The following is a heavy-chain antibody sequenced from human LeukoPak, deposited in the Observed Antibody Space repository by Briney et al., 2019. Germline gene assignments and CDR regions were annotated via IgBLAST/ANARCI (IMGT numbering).Heavy chain of an antibody. V-gene: IGHV4-59*08. D-gene: IGHD2-15*01. CDR1: SGSISSYY. CDR2: IYYSGST. Sequence: SETLSLTCTVSSGSISSYYWSWIRQPPGKGLEWIGYIYYSGSTNYNPSLKSRVTISVDTSKNQFSLKLSSVTAADTAVYYCARHEDVGYCSGGSCPYDYWGQGTLVTVSS. J-gene: IGHJ4*02. CDR3: ARHEDVGYCSGGSCPYDY.